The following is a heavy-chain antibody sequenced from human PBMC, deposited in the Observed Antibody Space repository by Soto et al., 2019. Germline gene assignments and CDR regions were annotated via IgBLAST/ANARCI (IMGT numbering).Heavy chain of an antibody. D-gene: IGHD1-7*01. CDR3: ARNYGHAFDI. CDR2: IYYSGST. J-gene: IGHJ3*02. CDR1: GGSISSGGYY. Sequence: SETLSLTCTVSGGSISSGGYYWTWIRQHPGKGLEWIGYIYYSGSTNYNPSLKSRVTISVDTSKNQFSLKLSSVTAADTAVYYCARNYGHAFDIWGQGTMVTVSS. V-gene: IGHV4-61*08.